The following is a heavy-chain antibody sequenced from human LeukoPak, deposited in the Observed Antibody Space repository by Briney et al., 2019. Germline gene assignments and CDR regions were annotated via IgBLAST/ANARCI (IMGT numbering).Heavy chain of an antibody. D-gene: IGHD3-16*01. CDR1: GFTFSSYA. CDR2: ISGSGGST. CDR3: AKDLGDPDWGDLFDP. Sequence: GGSLRLSCAASGFTFSSYAMSWVRQAPVKVLEWVSAISGSGGSTYYADSVKGRFTISRDNSKNTLYLQMNSLGAEDTAVYYCAKDLGDPDWGDLFDPWGQGTLVTVSS. V-gene: IGHV3-23*01. J-gene: IGHJ5*02.